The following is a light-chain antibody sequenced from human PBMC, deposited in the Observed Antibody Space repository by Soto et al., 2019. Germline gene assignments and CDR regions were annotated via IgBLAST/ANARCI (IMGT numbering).Light chain of an antibody. CDR3: QQYNNWPSIT. CDR2: GAS. V-gene: IGKV3-15*01. J-gene: IGKJ5*01. Sequence: ELVMTQAPATLSVSQGEGATLSCRASQSVSSNLAWYQQRPGQAPRLLIYGASTRATGIPARFSGSGSGTEFTLTISSLQSEDFAVYYCQQYNNWPSITFGQGTRLEIK. CDR1: QSVSSN.